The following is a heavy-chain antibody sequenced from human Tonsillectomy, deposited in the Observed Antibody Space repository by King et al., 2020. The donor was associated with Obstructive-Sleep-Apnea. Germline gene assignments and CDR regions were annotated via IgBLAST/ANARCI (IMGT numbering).Heavy chain of an antibody. D-gene: IGHD1-7*01. J-gene: IGHJ4*02. CDR2: IYHTGNT. CDR3: TREMGELLGFDF. Sequence: QLQESGPGLVKPSETLSLTCAVSGYFITSGYYWGWIRQPPGKGLEWIASIYHTGNTYYNPSLKSRVIMSVDTSKNQFSLKLTSVTAADTAVYYCTREMGELLGFDFWGQGTLVTVSS. CDR1: GYFITSGYY. V-gene: IGHV4-38-2*02.